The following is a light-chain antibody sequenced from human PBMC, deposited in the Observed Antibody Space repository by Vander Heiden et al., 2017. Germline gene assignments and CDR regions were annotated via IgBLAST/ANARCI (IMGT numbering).Light chain of an antibody. V-gene: IGKV1-39*01. CDR3: QQSYGTLWR. Sequence: DIQMTQSPSSLSASVGDRVTITCRASQSISSYLNWYQQKPGKAPKLLIYAASSLQSGVPSRFSGSGSGTDFTLTISSLHPEDFATYYCQQSYGTLWRFGQGTKVEIK. CDR2: AAS. CDR1: QSISSY. J-gene: IGKJ1*01.